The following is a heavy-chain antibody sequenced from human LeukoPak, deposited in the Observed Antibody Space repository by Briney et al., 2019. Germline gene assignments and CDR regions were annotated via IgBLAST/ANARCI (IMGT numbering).Heavy chain of an antibody. CDR2: IIYSGST. D-gene: IGHD3-3*01. V-gene: IGHV4-39*01. J-gene: IGHJ4*02. CDR1: GGSISSFY. Sequence: LETLSLTCTVSGGSISSFYWSWIRQPPGKGLEWIGSIIYSGSTYYNPSLKSRVTISVDTSKNQFSLKLSSVTAADTAVYYCARLPMHYDFWSGYPFPYYFDYWGQGTLVIVSS. CDR3: ARLPMHYDFWSGYPFPYYFDY.